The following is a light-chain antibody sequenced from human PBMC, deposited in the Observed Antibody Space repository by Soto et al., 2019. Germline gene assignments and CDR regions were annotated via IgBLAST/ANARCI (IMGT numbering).Light chain of an antibody. CDR3: CSYAGSQTWV. CDR1: SSDVGGYNY. Sequence: QSALTQPRSVSGSPGQSVTISCTGTSSDVGGYNYVSWYQQHPGKAPKLIIYDVSKWPSGVPDRFSGSRSGNTASLTISGLQAEDEADYYCCSYAGSQTWVFGGGTKVTVL. J-gene: IGLJ3*02. V-gene: IGLV2-11*01. CDR2: DVS.